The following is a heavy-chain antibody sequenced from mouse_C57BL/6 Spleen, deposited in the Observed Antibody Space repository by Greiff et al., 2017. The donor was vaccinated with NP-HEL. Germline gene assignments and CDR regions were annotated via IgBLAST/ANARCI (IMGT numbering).Heavy chain of an antibody. J-gene: IGHJ4*01. CDR2: IHPNSGST. CDR1: GYTFTSYW. D-gene: IGHD2-4*01. CDR3: ARNYDYDLYYAMVY. V-gene: IGHV1-64*01. Sequence: QVQLQQPGAELVKPGASVKLSCKASGYTFTSYWMHWVKQRPGQGLEWIGMIHPNSGSTNYNEKFKSKATLTVDKSSSTAYMQLSSLTSEDSAVYYCARNYDYDLYYAMVYWGQGTSVTVSS.